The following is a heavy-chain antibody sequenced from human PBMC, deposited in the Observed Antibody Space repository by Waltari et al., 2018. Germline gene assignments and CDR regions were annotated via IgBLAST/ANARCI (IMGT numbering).Heavy chain of an antibody. J-gene: IGHJ4*02. Sequence: QVQLQESGPGLVKPSETLSLTCTVSGYSISSGYYWGWIRQPPAKGLEWIGSIYHSGSTYYNPSLKSRVTISVDTSKNQFSLKLSSVTAADTAVYYCARVLAGGYCSGGSCYREGRFDYWGQGTLVTVSS. CDR1: GYSISSGYY. D-gene: IGHD2-15*01. CDR3: ARVLAGGYCSGGSCYREGRFDY. V-gene: IGHV4-38-2*02. CDR2: IYHSGST.